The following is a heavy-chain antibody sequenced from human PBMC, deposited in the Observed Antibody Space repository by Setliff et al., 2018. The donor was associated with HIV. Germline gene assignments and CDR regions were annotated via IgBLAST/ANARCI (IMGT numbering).Heavy chain of an antibody. CDR1: GASIISSNW. V-gene: IGHV4-4*02. Sequence: SETLSLTCAVSGASIISSNWWSWVRQPPGKGLEWIGEIYHDGSTNYNPFLKSRVTILVDKSKNQFSLKMSSVTAADTAVYYCARVAVAGTTFDVFDIWGQGTMVTVSS. CDR3: ARVAVAGTTFDVFDI. D-gene: IGHD6-19*01. J-gene: IGHJ3*02. CDR2: IYHDGST.